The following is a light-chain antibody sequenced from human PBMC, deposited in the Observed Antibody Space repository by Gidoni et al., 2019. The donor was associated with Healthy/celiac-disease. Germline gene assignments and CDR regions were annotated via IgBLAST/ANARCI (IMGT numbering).Light chain of an antibody. Sequence: DIQMTQSPSSLSASVGDRVTITCQASQDIGNYFNWCQQKPGEAAKLLIYDAANLETGVPSGFSGSGCGRDFTSTISSLQPEDIATYYCQQYDNHPSYTFGQGTKLEIK. V-gene: IGKV1-33*01. CDR2: DAA. CDR3: QQYDNHPSYT. J-gene: IGKJ2*01. CDR1: QDIGNY.